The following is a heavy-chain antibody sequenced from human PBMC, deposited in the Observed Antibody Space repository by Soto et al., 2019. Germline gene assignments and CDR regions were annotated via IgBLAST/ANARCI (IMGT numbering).Heavy chain of an antibody. CDR3: AKDAIHVLLGYTYGAGGMDV. Sequence: EVQLVESGGDLVQPGRSLRLSCAASGFTFDDYAMHWVRLAPGKGLELVSGISWNSGDIYYADSVKGRFTISRDNAKNSLYLQMTSLRPDDTAMYYCAKDAIHVLLGYTYGAGGMDVWGQGTTVTVSS. CDR1: GFTFDDYA. CDR2: ISWNSGDI. D-gene: IGHD5-18*01. J-gene: IGHJ6*02. V-gene: IGHV3-9*01.